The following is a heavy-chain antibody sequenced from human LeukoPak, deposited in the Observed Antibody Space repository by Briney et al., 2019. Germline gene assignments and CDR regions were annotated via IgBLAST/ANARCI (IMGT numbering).Heavy chain of an antibody. CDR3: AISGYSSGWTGDY. Sequence: GTSVKVSCKASGFTFTSSAVQWVRQARGQRLEWIGWIIPIFGTANYAQKFQGRVTITADESTSTAYMELSSLRSEDTAVYYCAISGYSSGWTGDYWGQGTLVTVSS. D-gene: IGHD6-19*01. CDR2: IIPIFGTA. V-gene: IGHV1-69*13. CDR1: GFTFTSSA. J-gene: IGHJ4*02.